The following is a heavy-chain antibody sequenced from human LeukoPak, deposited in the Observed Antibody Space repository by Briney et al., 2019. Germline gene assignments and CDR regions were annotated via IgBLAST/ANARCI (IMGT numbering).Heavy chain of an antibody. D-gene: IGHD3-22*01. V-gene: IGHV3-21*01. J-gene: IGHJ4*02. CDR1: GVTFSSYA. Sequence: GGSLRLSCAASGVTFSSYAMSWVRQAPGKGLEWVSSISSSSSAIYYADSVKGRFTVSRDNAKNSLYLQVSSLRAEDTAVYFCAKDLYYDSSGHTLGFFDYWGQGTLVTVSS. CDR2: ISSSSSAI. CDR3: AKDLYYDSSGHTLGFFDY.